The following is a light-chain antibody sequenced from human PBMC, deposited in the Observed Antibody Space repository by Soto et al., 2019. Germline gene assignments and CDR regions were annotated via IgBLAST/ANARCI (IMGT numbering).Light chain of an antibody. CDR2: EGS. CDR1: SSDVGGYNY. CDR3: SQYAGSKV. J-gene: IGLJ1*01. V-gene: IGLV2-8*01. Sequence: QSAVTQPPSASGSPGQSVTISCTGTSSDVGGYNYVSWYQQHPVKAPKLMIYEGSKRPSGVPDRFSASKSGTTASLTVSGLQAEDEAAYYCSQYAGSKVFGTGTKVTVL.